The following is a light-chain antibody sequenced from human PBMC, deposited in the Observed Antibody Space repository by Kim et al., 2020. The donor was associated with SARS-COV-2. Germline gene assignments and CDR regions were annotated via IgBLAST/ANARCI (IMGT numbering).Light chain of an antibody. V-gene: IGLV2-23*02. Sequence: QSALTQPASLSGSPGQSVTISCSGSINDLGTYALVSWYPQYPGKAPRLIIFDISQRPSGISGRFSGSKSGNTASLTISPLEPDDEADYFCCSFTSGVSWVFGGGTKLTVL. CDR1: INDLGTYAL. J-gene: IGLJ3*02. CDR2: DIS. CDR3: CSFTSGVSWV.